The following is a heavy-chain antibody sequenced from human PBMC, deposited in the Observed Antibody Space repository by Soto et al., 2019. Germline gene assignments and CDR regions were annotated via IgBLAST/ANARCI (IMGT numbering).Heavy chain of an antibody. Sequence: QVQLQESGPGLVKPSETLSLTCGVSGDSINNGFWWSWVRQPPGKGLEWIGEKHHSGSTNYNLPLTSRVSTSLDKSKNQFSLNLSSVPAADTAVYFCASSSGWWRLDVWGQGTTVTVSS. CDR3: ASSSGWWRLDV. J-gene: IGHJ6*02. D-gene: IGHD6-19*01. CDR2: KHHSGST. CDR1: GDSINNGFW. V-gene: IGHV4-4*02.